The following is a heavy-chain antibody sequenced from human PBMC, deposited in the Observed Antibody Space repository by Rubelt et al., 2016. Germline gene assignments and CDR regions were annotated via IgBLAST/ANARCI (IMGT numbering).Heavy chain of an antibody. CDR2: IYTSGST. D-gene: IGHD3-3*01. Sequence: VSGGSISSYYWSWIRQPAGKGLEWIGRIYTSGSTNYNPSLKSRVTMSVDTSKNQFSLKLSSVTAADTAVYYCARGSGDFWSGYLVDYWGQGTLVTVSS. V-gene: IGHV4-4*07. CDR1: GGSISSYY. CDR3: ARGSGDFWSGYLVDY. J-gene: IGHJ4*02.